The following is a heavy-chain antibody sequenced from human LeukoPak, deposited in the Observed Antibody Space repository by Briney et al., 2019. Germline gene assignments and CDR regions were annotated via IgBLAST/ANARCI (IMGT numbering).Heavy chain of an antibody. CDR1: GFIFRNYA. CDR3: AKDRDSSTWSFFDF. CDR2: GSHDGRNK. Sequence: PGRSLRLSCVASGFIFRNYAMHWVRQAPGKGLEWVAVGSHDGRNKIYGDSVKGRFTISRDNSKNTVYLQMDNLRPEDTAVYYCAKDRDSSTWSFFDFWGQGTLVTVPS. D-gene: IGHD6-13*01. J-gene: IGHJ4*02. V-gene: IGHV3-30*18.